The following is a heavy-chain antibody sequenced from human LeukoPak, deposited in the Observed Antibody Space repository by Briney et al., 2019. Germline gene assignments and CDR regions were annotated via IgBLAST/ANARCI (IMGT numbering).Heavy chain of an antibody. Sequence: GGSLRLSCTASGFTFSGHWIHWVRQPPGIGLVWVSRINERGTDSMYAESVKGRFTISRDNAKNTVYLQMNSLRAEDTAVYYCVRDETLWTLDWWGQGTLVSVSS. J-gene: IGHJ4*02. CDR1: GFTFSGHW. CDR2: INERGTDS. CDR3: VRDETLWTLDW. V-gene: IGHV3-74*03. D-gene: IGHD1-1*01.